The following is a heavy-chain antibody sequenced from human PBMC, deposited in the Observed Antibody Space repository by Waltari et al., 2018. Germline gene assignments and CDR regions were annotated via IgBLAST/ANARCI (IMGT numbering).Heavy chain of an antibody. D-gene: IGHD6-19*01. CDR2: IKQDGSEK. CDR3: ASALYSSGWYEGAFDI. V-gene: IGHV3-7*01. Sequence: VQLVESGGGLVQPGGSLRLSCAASGFTFSSYWMSWVRQAPGKGLEWVANIKQDGSEKYDVDSVKGRFTISRDNAKNSLYLQMNSLRAEDTAVYYCASALYSSGWYEGAFDIWGQGTMVTVSS. J-gene: IGHJ3*02. CDR1: GFTFSSYW.